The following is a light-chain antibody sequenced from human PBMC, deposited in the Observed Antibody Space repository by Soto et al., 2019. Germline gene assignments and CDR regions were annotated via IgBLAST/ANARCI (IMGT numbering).Light chain of an antibody. CDR1: RSEVGGYNY. J-gene: IGLJ1*01. CDR3: SSYTSSSTL. Sequence: QSVLTQPASVSGSPGQSITLSCTGTRSEVGGYNYVSWYQQHPGKAPKLMIYDVSNRPSGVSNRFSGSKSGNTASLTISGLQAEDEADYYCSSYTSSSTLFGTGTKVTVL. CDR2: DVS. V-gene: IGLV2-14*01.